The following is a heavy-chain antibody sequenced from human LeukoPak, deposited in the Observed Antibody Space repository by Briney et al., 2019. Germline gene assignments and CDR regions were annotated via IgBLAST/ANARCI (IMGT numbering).Heavy chain of an antibody. CDR3: AKASYDSSGYYYGRYCFDY. J-gene: IGHJ4*02. CDR1: GFTFSSYA. V-gene: IGHV3-23*01. D-gene: IGHD3-22*01. Sequence: PGGSLRLSCAASGFTFSSYAMSWVRQAPGKGLEWVSAISGSGGSTYYADSVKGRFTISRDNSKNTLYLQMNSLRAEDTAVYYCAKASYDSSGYYYGRYCFDYWGQGTLVTVSS. CDR2: ISGSGGST.